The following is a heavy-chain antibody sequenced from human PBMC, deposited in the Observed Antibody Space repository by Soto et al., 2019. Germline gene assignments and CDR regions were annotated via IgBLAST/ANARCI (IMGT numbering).Heavy chain of an antibody. J-gene: IGHJ6*02. CDR2: IIPIFGTA. CDR3: ARIGSTGIAAAGTPGPGMDV. V-gene: IGHV1-69*13. Sequence: GASVKVSCKASGGTFSSYAISWVRQAPGQGLEWMGGIIPIFGTANYAQKFQGRVTITADESTSTAYMELSSLRSEDTAVYYCARIGSTGIAAAGTPGPGMDVWGQGTTVTVSS. D-gene: IGHD6-13*01. CDR1: GGTFSSYA.